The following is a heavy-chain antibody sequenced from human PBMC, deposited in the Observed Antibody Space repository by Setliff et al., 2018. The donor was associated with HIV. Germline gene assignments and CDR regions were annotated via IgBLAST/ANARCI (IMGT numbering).Heavy chain of an antibody. CDR1: GYNFARYG. CDR3: ARSPRYSSGWYVSYFDQ. CDR2: IIPIFGTA. V-gene: IGHV1-69*05. D-gene: IGHD6-19*01. Sequence: VASVKVSCKTTGYNFARYGISWLRQAPGQGLEWMGGIIPIFGTAKYSQKFQGRVTITTDESTSTAYMELSRLRSDDTAVYYCARSPRYSSGWYVSYFDQWGQGTLVTVSS. J-gene: IGHJ4*02.